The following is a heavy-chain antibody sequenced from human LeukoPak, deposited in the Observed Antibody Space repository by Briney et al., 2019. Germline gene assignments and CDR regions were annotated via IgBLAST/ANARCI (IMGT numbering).Heavy chain of an antibody. J-gene: IGHJ4*02. V-gene: IGHV3-23*01. CDR3: AKDARPLTTVTTFSDY. CDR2: ISGSGGST. CDR1: GFTFSSYA. D-gene: IGHD4-17*01. Sequence: GGSLRLSCAASGFTFSSYAMSWVRQAPGKGLEWVSVISGSGGSTYYADSVKGRFTISRDNSKNTLHLQMNSLRAEDTAVYYCAKDARPLTTVTTFSDYWGQGTLVTVSS.